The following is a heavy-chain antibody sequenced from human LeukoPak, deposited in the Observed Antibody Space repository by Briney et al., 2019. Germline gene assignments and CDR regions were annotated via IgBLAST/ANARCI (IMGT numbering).Heavy chain of an antibody. CDR2: IYYSGST. J-gene: IGHJ3*02. V-gene: IGHV4-39*07. CDR1: GGSISSSSYY. Sequence: SETLSLTCTVSGGSISSSSYYWGWIRQPPGKGLEWIGSIYYSGSTYYNPSLKSRFTISVDTSKNQFSLKLSSVTAADTAVYYCARVGIAAAGPGDDAFDIWGQGTMVTVSS. CDR3: ARVGIAAAGPGDDAFDI. D-gene: IGHD6-13*01.